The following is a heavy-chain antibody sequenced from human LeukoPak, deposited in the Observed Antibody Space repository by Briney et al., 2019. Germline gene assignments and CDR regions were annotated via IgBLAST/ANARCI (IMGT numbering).Heavy chain of an antibody. CDR1: GFTFSTYS. J-gene: IGHJ4*02. Sequence: PGGSLRLSCAASGFTFSTYSMNWVRQAPGKGLEWISYISSSSRSIYYADSVKGRFTISRDNAKDSLHLQMNSLRDEDTAVYFCARDRGYSIFWGQGTLVTVSS. V-gene: IGHV3-48*02. CDR2: ISSSSRSI. D-gene: IGHD5-18*01. CDR3: ARDRGYSIF.